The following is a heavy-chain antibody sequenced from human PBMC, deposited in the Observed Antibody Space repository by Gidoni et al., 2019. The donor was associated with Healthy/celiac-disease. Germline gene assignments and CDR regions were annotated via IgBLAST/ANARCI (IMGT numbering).Heavy chain of an antibody. CDR3: ARDGISSSWYWYFDL. J-gene: IGHJ2*01. V-gene: IGHV3-53*02. Sequence: EVQLVETGGGLIQPGGSLRLSCAASGFTVSSNYMSWVRQAPGQGLEWVPVIYSGGSTYYADSVKGRFTISRDNSKNTLYLQMNSLRAEDTAVYYCARDGISSSWYWYFDLWGRGTLVTVSS. CDR1: GFTVSSNY. CDR2: IYSGGST. D-gene: IGHD6-13*01.